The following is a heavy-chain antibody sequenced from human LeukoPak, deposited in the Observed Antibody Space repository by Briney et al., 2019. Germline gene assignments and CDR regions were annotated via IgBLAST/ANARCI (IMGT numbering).Heavy chain of an antibody. J-gene: IGHJ4*02. CDR2: ISYDGSNK. V-gene: IGHV3-30*18. CDR1: GFTFSSYG. Sequence: GGSLRLSCAASGFTFSSYGMHWVRQAPGKGLEWVAVISYDGSNKYYADSVKGRFTISRDNSKNTLYLQMNSLRAEDTAVYYCAKGLKIYGDYGVDYWGQGTLVTVSS. D-gene: IGHD4-17*01. CDR3: AKGLKIYGDYGVDY.